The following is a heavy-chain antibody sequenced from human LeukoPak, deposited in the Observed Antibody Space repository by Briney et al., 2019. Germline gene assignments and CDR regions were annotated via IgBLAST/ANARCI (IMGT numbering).Heavy chain of an antibody. J-gene: IGHJ6*03. V-gene: IGHV1-2*04. Sequence: ASVKVSCKASGYTFIGYYMHWVRQAPGQGLEWMGWINPNSGGTNYAQKFQGWVTISVDTSKNQFSLKLSSVTAADTAVYYCARTSIFYYYMDVWGKGTTVTVSS. CDR1: GYTFIGYY. CDR2: INPNSGGT. CDR3: ARTSIFYYYMDV.